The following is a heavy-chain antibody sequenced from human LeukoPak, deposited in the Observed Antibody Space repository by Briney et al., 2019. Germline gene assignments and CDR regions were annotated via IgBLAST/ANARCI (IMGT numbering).Heavy chain of an antibody. Sequence: GGSLRLSCAASGFTFSSYAMSWVRQAPGKGLEWGSAISGSGGSTYYADSVKGRFTISRDNAKNALYLQMNSLRAEDTAVYYCAKDLHYGSADYWGQGTLVTVSS. CDR2: ISGSGGST. CDR3: AKDLHYGSADY. CDR1: GFTFSSYA. D-gene: IGHD3-10*01. V-gene: IGHV3-23*01. J-gene: IGHJ4*02.